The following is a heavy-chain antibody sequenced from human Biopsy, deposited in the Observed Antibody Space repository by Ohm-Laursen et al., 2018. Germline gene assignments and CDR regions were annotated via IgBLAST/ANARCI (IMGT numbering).Heavy chain of an antibody. CDR3: AYGAGWNDNWAPIAHIDY. CDR2: IYWDNTK. D-gene: IGHD1-1*01. V-gene: IGHV2-5*02. CDR1: GVSLDTSGVY. J-gene: IGHJ4*02. Sequence: TQTLTLTGTFSGVSLDTSGVYVGWIRQPPGKPLQWLALIYWDNTKRYSPSLESRLTITKDTSKNQVVLTMTKMDPVDTATYYCAYGAGWNDNWAPIAHIDYWGQGTLVTVSS.